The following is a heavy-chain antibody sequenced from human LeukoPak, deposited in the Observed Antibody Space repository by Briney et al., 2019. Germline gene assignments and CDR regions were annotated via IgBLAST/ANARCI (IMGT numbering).Heavy chain of an antibody. Sequence: PGGSLRLSCAASGFTFSSYSMNWVRQAPGKGLEWVSYISDSSSTIYYADSVKGRFTISRDNAKNSLYLQMNSLRAEDTAVYYCARDSRYYDSSGYRYNWFDPWGQGTLVTVSS. CDR3: ARDSRYYDSSGYRYNWFDP. CDR1: GFTFSSYS. CDR2: ISDSSSTI. J-gene: IGHJ5*02. V-gene: IGHV3-48*04. D-gene: IGHD3-22*01.